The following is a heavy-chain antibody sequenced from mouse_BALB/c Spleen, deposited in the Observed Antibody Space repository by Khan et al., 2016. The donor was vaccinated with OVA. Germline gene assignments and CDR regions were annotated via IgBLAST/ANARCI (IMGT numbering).Heavy chain of an antibody. CDR2: INTYTGEP. D-gene: IGHD2-14*01. CDR1: GFTFTNYG. Sequence: QIQLVQSGPELKKPGETVQISCKASGFTFTNYGMNWVRQAPGKGLKWMGWINTYTGEPTFTDDFKGRFAFSWKTSANTAYLQINSLKNEETATYCCARVGYNGTMDFWGQGTSVTVSS. CDR3: ARVGYNGTMDF. V-gene: IGHV9-3-1*01. J-gene: IGHJ4*01.